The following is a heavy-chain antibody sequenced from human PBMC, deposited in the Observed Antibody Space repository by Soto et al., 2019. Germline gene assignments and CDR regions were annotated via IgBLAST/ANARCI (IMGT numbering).Heavy chain of an antibody. J-gene: IGHJ6*02. Sequence: SETLSLTCTVSGGSISSGGYYWSWIRQHPGKGLEWIGYIYYSGSTYYNPSLKSRVTISVDTSKNQFSLKLSSVTAADTAVYYCARVPDYNRGYEIPLWHYGMDVWGQGTTVTVSS. CDR1: GGSISSGGYY. CDR2: IYYSGST. D-gene: IGHD5-18*01. CDR3: ARVPDYNRGYEIPLWHYGMDV. V-gene: IGHV4-31*03.